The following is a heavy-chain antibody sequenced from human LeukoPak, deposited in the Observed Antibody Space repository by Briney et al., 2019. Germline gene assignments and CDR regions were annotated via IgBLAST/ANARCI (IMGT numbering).Heavy chain of an antibody. V-gene: IGHV3-23*01. D-gene: IGHD6-19*01. Sequence: GGSLRLSRAASGFTFSSYAMSWVRQAPGKGLEWVSAISGSGGSTYYADSVKGRFTISRDNSKNTLYLQMNSLRAEDTAVYYCAPPVAGTTTGFDYWGQGTLVTVSS. CDR2: ISGSGGST. J-gene: IGHJ4*02. CDR1: GFTFSSYA. CDR3: APPVAGTTTGFDY.